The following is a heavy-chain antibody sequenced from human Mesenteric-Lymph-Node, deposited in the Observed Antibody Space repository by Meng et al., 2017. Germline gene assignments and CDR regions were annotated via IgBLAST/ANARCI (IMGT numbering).Heavy chain of an antibody. J-gene: IGHJ4*02. CDR3: AGDPFTVTTL. CDR2: ISYDGSNK. D-gene: IGHD4-17*01. CDR1: GFTFSSYA. Sequence: GESLKISCAASGFTFSSYAMHWVRQAPGKGLEWVAVISYDGSNKYYADSVKGRFTISRDNSKNTLYLQMNSLRAEDTAVYYCAGDPFTVTTLWGQGTLVTVSS. V-gene: IGHV3-30*04.